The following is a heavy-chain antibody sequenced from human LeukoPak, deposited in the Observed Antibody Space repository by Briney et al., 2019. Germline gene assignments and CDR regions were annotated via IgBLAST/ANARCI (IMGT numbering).Heavy chain of an antibody. D-gene: IGHD2-15*01. V-gene: IGHV3-23*01. J-gene: IGHJ1*01. CDR2: ISGSGGST. Sequence: GGSLRLSCPASGFTFTSYAMSWVRQGPGKWLEWVSAISGSGGSTYYADSVKGRLTTSRDNSENTLYLQMNRLRVEDTAVYYCAKGPQDSYNDVLLGSFQHWGQGTLVTASS. CDR1: GFTFTSYA. CDR3: AKGPQDSYNDVLLGSFQH.